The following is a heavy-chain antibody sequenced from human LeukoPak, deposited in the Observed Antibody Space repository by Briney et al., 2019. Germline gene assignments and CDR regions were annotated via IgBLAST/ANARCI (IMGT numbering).Heavy chain of an antibody. CDR3: AKSSVLYYFDY. V-gene: IGHV3-23*01. CDR1: GFTFSSYA. CDR2: ISGSGSGGST. D-gene: IGHD6-6*01. Sequence: GGSLRLSCAASGFTFSSYAMSWVRQAPGKGLEWVSTISGSGSGGSTNYADSVKGRFTISRDNSKNTLHLQMNSLRAEDTAVYYCAKSSVLYYFDYWGQGALVTVSS. J-gene: IGHJ4*02.